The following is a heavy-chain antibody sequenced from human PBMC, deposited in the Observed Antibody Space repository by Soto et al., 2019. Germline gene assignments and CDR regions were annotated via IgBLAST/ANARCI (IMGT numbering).Heavy chain of an antibody. D-gene: IGHD3-10*01. CDR1: GYTFTSYG. J-gene: IGHJ6*03. V-gene: IGHV1-18*01. CDR3: ARDESRYYGSGATIYYMDV. CDR2: ISAYNGST. Sequence: ASVKVSCKASGYTFTSYGISWVRQAPGQGLEWMGWISAYNGSTNYAQKLQGRVTMTTDTSTSTAYMELRSLRSDDTAVYYCARDESRYYGSGATIYYMDVWGKGTTVTVSS.